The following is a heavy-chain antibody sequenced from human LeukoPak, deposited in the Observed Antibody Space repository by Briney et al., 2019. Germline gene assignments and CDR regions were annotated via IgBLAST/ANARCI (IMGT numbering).Heavy chain of an antibody. Sequence: SETLSLTCIVSGYSISSGYYWGWIRQPPGKGLEWIGTIYHSGSTYYNPSLKSRVTISVDTSKNQFSLKLSSVTAADTAVYYYARDEGGYNWNYRYYYYYIDVWGKGTTVTVSS. CDR2: IYHSGST. D-gene: IGHD1-7*01. CDR1: GYSISSGYY. J-gene: IGHJ6*03. V-gene: IGHV4-38-2*02. CDR3: ARDEGGYNWNYRYYYYYIDV.